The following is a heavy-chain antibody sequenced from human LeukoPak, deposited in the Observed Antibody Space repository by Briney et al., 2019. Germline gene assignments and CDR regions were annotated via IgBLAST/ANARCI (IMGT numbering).Heavy chain of an antibody. Sequence: ASVKVSCKASGYTFTSYGISWVRQAPGQGLEWMGWISAYNGNTNYAQKLQGRVTTTTDTSTSTAYMELRSLRSDDTAVYYCARVSGNFEWLVPAMYYFDYWGQGTLVTVSS. CDR2: ISAYNGNT. CDR3: ARVSGNFEWLVPAMYYFDY. CDR1: GYTFTSYG. D-gene: IGHD6-19*01. J-gene: IGHJ4*02. V-gene: IGHV1-18*01.